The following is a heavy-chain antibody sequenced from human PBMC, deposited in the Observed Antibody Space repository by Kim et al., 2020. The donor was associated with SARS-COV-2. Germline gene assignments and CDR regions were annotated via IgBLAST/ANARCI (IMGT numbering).Heavy chain of an antibody. Sequence: PSFQGQVTISPDKSISTAYLQWSSLKASDTAMYYCARRVGGTTSDAFDIWGQGTMVTVSS. V-gene: IGHV5-51*01. CDR3: ARRVGGTTSDAFDI. J-gene: IGHJ3*02. D-gene: IGHD3-16*01.